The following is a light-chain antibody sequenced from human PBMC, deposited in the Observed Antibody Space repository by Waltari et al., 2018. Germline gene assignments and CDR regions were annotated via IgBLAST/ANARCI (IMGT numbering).Light chain of an antibody. CDR1: QSISRW. Sequence: DIQMTQSPSLLSASVGDSVTITCRASQSISRWLAWYPQKPGQAPKMLIYKSSNLDSGVPSRFSGRGSGTEFTLTISSLQPDDFATYYCQEYSTSSLSFAGGTKVDI. CDR3: QEYSTSSLS. V-gene: IGKV1-5*03. CDR2: KSS. J-gene: IGKJ4*01.